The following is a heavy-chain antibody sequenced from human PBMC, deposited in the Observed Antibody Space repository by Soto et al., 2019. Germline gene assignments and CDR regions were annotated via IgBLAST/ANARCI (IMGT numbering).Heavy chain of an antibody. D-gene: IGHD1-1*01. CDR1: GFTFSDYD. V-gene: IGHV3-13*01. CDR3: ARGTVKGYYYGMDV. CDR2: IGTAGDA. Sequence: VGSLRLSCAASGFTFSDYDMHWVRQTTGKRLEWVSIIGTAGDAYYPGSVKGRFTISRENGKNSLHLQMNSLRAGDTAVYYCARGTVKGYYYGMDVWGQGTTVTVSS. J-gene: IGHJ6*02.